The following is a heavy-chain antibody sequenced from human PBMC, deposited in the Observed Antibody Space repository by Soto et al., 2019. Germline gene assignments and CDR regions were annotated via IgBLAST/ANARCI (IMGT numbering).Heavy chain of an antibody. J-gene: IGHJ4*02. CDR1: GGSISSGDYY. D-gene: IGHD3-22*01. V-gene: IGHV4-30-4*01. Sequence: LSLTCTVSGGSISSGDYYWSWIRQPPGKGLEWIGYIYYSGSTYYNPSLKSRVTISVDTSKNQFSLRLSSVTAADTAVYYCARDHQYYYDSSGYYQNYFDYWGQGTLVTVSS. CDR2: IYYSGST. CDR3: ARDHQYYYDSSGYYQNYFDY.